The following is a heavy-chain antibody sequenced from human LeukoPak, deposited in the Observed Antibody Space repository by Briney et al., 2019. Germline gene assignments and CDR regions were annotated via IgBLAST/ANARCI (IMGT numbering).Heavy chain of an antibody. J-gene: IGHJ5*02. CDR1: GFTFSNYG. D-gene: IGHD6-13*01. V-gene: IGHV3-30*02. CDR2: TRYDGSNK. CDR3: ARESGIAAALDL. Sequence: GGSLRLSCAASGFTFSNYGMHWVRQAPGKGLEWVAFTRYDGSNKYYADSVKGRFTISRDNAKNTLYLQMNSLRAEDTAVYYCARESGIAAALDLWGQGTLVTVSS.